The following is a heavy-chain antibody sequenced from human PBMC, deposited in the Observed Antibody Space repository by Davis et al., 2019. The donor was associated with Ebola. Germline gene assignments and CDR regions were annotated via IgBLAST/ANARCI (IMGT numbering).Heavy chain of an antibody. CDR3: ARDRVPYGMDV. Sequence: PGGSLRLSCAASGFTFSDYHMSWIRQAPGKGLEWVSYISGSGRTIYYADSVKGRFTISRDNAKNSLYLQMNSLRAEDTAVYYCARDRVPYGMDVWGQGTTVTVSS. CDR2: ISGSGRTI. J-gene: IGHJ6*02. CDR1: GFTFSDYH. D-gene: IGHD4/OR15-4a*01. V-gene: IGHV3-11*04.